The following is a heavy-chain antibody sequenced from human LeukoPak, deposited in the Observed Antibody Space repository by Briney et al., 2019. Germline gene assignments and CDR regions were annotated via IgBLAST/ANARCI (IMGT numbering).Heavy chain of an antibody. CDR2: ISSSSSYI. J-gene: IGHJ4*02. V-gene: IGHV3-21*01. CDR1: GFTFSSYS. Sequence: PGGSLRLSCAASGFTFSSYSMNWVRQAPGKGLEWVSSISSSSSYIYYADSVQGRFTISRDNAKNSLYLQMNSLRAEDTAIYYCARRGPYFDYWGQGILVTVSS. CDR3: ARRGPYFDY. D-gene: IGHD3-10*01.